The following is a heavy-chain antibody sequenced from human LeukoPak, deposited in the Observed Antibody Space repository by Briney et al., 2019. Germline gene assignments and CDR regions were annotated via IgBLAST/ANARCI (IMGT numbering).Heavy chain of an antibody. D-gene: IGHD3-22*01. J-gene: IGHJ1*01. CDR1: GFTFSSYG. V-gene: IGHV3-33*01. CDR3: ARERGSVWDYYDSRGSFQH. Sequence: PGGSLRLSCAASGFTFSSYGMHWVRQAPGKGLEWVALIWYDGSNKYYADSVKGRLTISRDNSKNTLYLQMNSLRAEDTAVYYCARERGSVWDYYDSRGSFQHWGQGTLVTVSS. CDR2: IWYDGSNK.